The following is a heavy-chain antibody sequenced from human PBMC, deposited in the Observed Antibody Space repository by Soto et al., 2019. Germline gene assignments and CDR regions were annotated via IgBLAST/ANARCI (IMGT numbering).Heavy chain of an antibody. CDR3: ARGGYCTNGVCHRYYYGMDV. V-gene: IGHV3-13*01. Sequence: GSLRLSCAASGFTFSSYDMHWVRQATGKGLEWVSAIGTAGDTYYPGSVKARFTISRENAKNSLYLQMNSLRAEDTAVYYCARGGYCTNGVCHRYYYGMDVWGQGTTVTVSS. CDR1: GFTFSSYD. D-gene: IGHD2-8*01. J-gene: IGHJ6*02. CDR2: IGTAGDT.